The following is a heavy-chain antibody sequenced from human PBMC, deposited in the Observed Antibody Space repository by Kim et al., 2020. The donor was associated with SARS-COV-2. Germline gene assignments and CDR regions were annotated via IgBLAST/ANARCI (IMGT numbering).Heavy chain of an antibody. Sequence: GRFTISRDDSKNTLYLQMNSLKTEDTAVYYCTTEVRGSIAAAATGVAFDIWGQGTMVTVSS. J-gene: IGHJ3*02. D-gene: IGHD6-13*01. V-gene: IGHV3-15*01. CDR3: TTEVRGSIAAAATGVAFDI.